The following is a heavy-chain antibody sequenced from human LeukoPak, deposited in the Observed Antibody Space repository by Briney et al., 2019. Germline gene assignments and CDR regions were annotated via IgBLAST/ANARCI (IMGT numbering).Heavy chain of an antibody. CDR2: IIPIFGTA. Sequence: SVKVSCKASGGTFSSYAISWVRQAPGQGLEWMGRIIPIFGTANYAQKFQGRVTITTYESTSTAYMELSSLRSEDTAVYYCARGYDFWSGSNWFDPWGQGTLVTVSS. J-gene: IGHJ5*02. D-gene: IGHD3-3*01. V-gene: IGHV1-69*05. CDR3: ARGYDFWSGSNWFDP. CDR1: GGTFSSYA.